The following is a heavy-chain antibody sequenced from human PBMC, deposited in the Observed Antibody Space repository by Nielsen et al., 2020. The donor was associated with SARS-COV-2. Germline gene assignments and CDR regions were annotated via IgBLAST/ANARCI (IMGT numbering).Heavy chain of an antibody. CDR1: GYTFTSYD. Sequence: SVKVSCKDSGYTFTSYDINWVRQATGQGLEWMGWMNPNSGNTGYAQKFQGRVTMTRNTSISTAYMELSSLRSEDTAVYYCARAPPRIAARRGDYWGQGTLVTVSS. J-gene: IGHJ4*02. D-gene: IGHD6-6*01. CDR3: ARAPPRIAARRGDY. V-gene: IGHV1-8*01. CDR2: MNPNSGNT.